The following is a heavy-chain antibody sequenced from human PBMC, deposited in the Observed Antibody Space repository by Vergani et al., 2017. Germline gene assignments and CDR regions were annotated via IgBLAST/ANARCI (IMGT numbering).Heavy chain of an antibody. CDR3: ATSRYCSSTSCDHQGYYYYGMDV. D-gene: IGHD2-2*01. J-gene: IGHJ6*02. V-gene: IGHV1-69*13. Sequence: QVQLVQSGAEVKKPGSSVKVSCKASGGTFSSYAISWVRQAPGQGLEWMGRIIPIFGTANYAQKFQGRVTITADESTSTAYMELSSLRSEDTAVYYCATSRYCSSTSCDHQGYYYYGMDVWGQGTTVTVSS. CDR2: IIPIFGTA. CDR1: GGTFSSYA.